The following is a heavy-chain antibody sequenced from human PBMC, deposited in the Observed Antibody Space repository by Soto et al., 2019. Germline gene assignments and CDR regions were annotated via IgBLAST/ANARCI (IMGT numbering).Heavy chain of an antibody. D-gene: IGHD3-10*01. CDR1: GGSIGGVGYS. Sequence: SETLSLTCAVSGGSIGGVGYSWSWIRQPPGGGLEWIGYMYHSGTFLKSPSLKTRLTMSLDMSKNQFSLTLNSMTAADTAVYYCARAQFYSGSGNYNNLMFDAWGQGIQVTVST. CDR2: MYHSGTF. CDR3: ARAQFYSGSGNYNNLMFDA. V-gene: IGHV4-30-2*01. J-gene: IGHJ5*02.